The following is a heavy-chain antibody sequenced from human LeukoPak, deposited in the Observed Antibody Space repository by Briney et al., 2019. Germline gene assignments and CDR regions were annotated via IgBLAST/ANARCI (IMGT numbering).Heavy chain of an antibody. CDR2: IIPIFGIA. V-gene: IGHV1-69*04. Sequence: ASVKVSCKASGGTFSSYAISWVRQAPGQGLEWMGRIIPIFGIANYAQKFQGRVTITADKSTSTAYMELSSLRSEDTAVYYCARDICPILTYSSGFNWFDPWGQGTLATVSS. CDR1: GGTFSSYA. D-gene: IGHD6-19*01. CDR3: ARDICPILTYSSGFNWFDP. J-gene: IGHJ5*02.